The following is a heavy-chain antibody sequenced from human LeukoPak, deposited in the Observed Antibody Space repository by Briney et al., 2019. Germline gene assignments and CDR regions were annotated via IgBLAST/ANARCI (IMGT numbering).Heavy chain of an antibody. V-gene: IGHV1-46*01. D-gene: IGHD5-24*01. CDR3: AREVATISGVDY. CDR1: GYTFTSYD. CDR2: INPSGGST. Sequence: GASVKVSCKASGYTFTSYDINWVRQATGQGLEWMGIINPSGGSTSYAQKFQGRVTMTRDMSTSTVYMELSSLRSEDTAVYYCAREVATISGVDYWGQGTLVTVSS. J-gene: IGHJ4*02.